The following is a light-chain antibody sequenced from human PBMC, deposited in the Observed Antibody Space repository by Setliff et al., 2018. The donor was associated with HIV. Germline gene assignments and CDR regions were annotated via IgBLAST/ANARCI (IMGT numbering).Light chain of an antibody. J-gene: IGLJ1*01. CDR2: EVR. Sequence: QSALTQPASVSGSPGQSITISCTGTSSDVGGYNYVSWYQQHPGKAPKLIIYEVRNRPSGVSNRFSGSKSGNTASLTISGLQAEDEADYYCSSYALTNTLPFGTGTRSPS. V-gene: IGLV2-14*03. CDR3: SSYALTNTLP. CDR1: SSDVGGYNY.